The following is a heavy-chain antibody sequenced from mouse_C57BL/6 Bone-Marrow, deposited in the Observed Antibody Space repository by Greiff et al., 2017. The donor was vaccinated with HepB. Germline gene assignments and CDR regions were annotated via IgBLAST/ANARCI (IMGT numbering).Heavy chain of an antibody. CDR3: AILRDDDEDY. J-gene: IGHJ2*01. Sequence: QVQLKQPGAELVKPGASVKVSCKASGYTFTSYWMHWVKQRPGQGLEWIGRIHPSDSDTNYNQKFKGKATLTVEKSSSTAYMQLSSLTSEDTAVEYCAILRDDDEDYWGEGTTLTVSS. CDR2: IHPSDSDT. V-gene: IGHV1-74*01. D-gene: IGHD2-4*01. CDR1: GYTFTSYW.